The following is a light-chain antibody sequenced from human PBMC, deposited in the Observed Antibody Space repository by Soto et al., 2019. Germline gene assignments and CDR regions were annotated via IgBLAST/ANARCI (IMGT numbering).Light chain of an antibody. J-gene: IGLJ2*01. CDR3: VAWDDSLNGYVV. Sequence: HSVLTQPPSASGTPGQRVTISCSGSSSNIGSNTVNWYQQLPGTAPKLVIYSNNQRPSGVPDRFSGSKSGTSASLAISGLQSEDEADYYCVAWDDSLNGYVVFGGGTKVTVL. CDR1: SSNIGSNT. CDR2: SNN. V-gene: IGLV1-44*01.